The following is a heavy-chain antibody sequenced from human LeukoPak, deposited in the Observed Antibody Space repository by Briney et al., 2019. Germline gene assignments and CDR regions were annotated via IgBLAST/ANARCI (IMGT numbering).Heavy chain of an antibody. J-gene: IGHJ4*02. D-gene: IGHD2-21*01. V-gene: IGHV3-15*07. CDR1: GFTFSNAY. Sequence: GGSLRLSCAASGFTFSNAYMNWVRQAPGKGLEWVGRIKPKTDSETTEYAAPVKGRFSISRDDSKNMLYLQMNSLKTEDTAVYHCITPLPYSAQGGQGTLVTVSS. CDR3: ITPLPYSAQ. CDR2: IKPKTDSETT.